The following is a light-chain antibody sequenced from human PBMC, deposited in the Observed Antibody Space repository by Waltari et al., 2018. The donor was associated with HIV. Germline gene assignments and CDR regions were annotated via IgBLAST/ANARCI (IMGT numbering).Light chain of an antibody. CDR2: DVN. V-gene: IGLV2-14*03. CDR3: SSYTSSRTVV. CDR1: SSDVCRYNS. Sequence: QSALTQPASVSGSPGQSITLPCTGASSDVCRYNSVSWYQHHPGKAPKLIIYDVNNRPSGVSHRFSGSTSGTPAALTISRLQAEEEADYYCSSYTSSRTVVFGGGTKLTVL. J-gene: IGLJ2*01.